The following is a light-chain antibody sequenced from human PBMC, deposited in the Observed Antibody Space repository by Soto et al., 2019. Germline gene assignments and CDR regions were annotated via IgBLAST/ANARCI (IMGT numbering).Light chain of an antibody. CDR3: LQDHNYPWT. Sequence: QMTQSPSSLSASVRDRVIITCRASQDIGNDLGWYQKRPGKAPKLLIYGASSLRSGVPSRFSGSGSGTHFTLTINSLHAEDSATYFCLQDHNYPWTFGQGTKVDIK. CDR1: QDIGND. V-gene: IGKV1-6*02. CDR2: GAS. J-gene: IGKJ1*01.